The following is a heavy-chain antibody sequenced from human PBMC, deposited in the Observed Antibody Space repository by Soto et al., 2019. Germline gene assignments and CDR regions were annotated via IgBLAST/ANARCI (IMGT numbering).Heavy chain of an antibody. V-gene: IGHV1-8*01. J-gene: IGHJ4*02. CDR2: MNPNSGNT. CDR3: ASFSGDYSATFDY. D-gene: IGHD4-17*01. Sequence: ASVKVSCKASGYTFTSYDINWVRQATGQGLEWMGWMNPNSGNTGYAQKFQGRVTMTRNTSISTAYMELGSLRSEDTAVYYCASFSGDYSATFDYWGQGTLVTVSS. CDR1: GYTFTSYD.